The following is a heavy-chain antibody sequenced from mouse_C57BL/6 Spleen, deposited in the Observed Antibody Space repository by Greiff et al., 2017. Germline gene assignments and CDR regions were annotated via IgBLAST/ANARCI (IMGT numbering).Heavy chain of an antibody. CDR1: GYAFTNYL. CDR3: AREAVGDY. Sequence: VQLQQSGAELVRPGTSVKVSCKASGYAFTNYLIEWVKQRPGQGLEWIGVINPGSGGTNYNEKFKGKATLTADKSSSTAYMQLSSLTSEDSAVYFCAREAVGDYWGQGTTLTVSS. V-gene: IGHV1-54*01. CDR2: INPGSGGT. J-gene: IGHJ2*01. D-gene: IGHD1-1*01.